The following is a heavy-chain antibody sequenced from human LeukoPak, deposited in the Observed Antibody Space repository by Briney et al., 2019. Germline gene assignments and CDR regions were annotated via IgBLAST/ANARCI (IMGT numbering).Heavy chain of an antibody. Sequence: GGSLRLSCAASGFTFRDYYMNWVRQAPGKGLDWVSGISGTGDRTHYADSVQGRFTVSRDNSKNTLFLEMNNLRAEDTAVYYCAKVLPTGYYYDFWGQGTLVAVSS. J-gene: IGHJ4*02. V-gene: IGHV3-23*01. CDR1: GFTFRDYY. CDR3: AKVLPTGYYYDF. CDR2: ISGTGDRT. D-gene: IGHD3-22*01.